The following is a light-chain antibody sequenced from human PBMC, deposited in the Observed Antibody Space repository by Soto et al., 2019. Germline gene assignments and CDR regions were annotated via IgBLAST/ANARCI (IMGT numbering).Light chain of an antibody. CDR3: QQYYSTPWT. J-gene: IGKJ1*01. CDR2: WAS. CDR1: HSFLYRSNNQNY. Sequence: IGVTQFPDSLAVSLGARATINFMTSHSFLYRSNNQNYLAWFQHKEGQPPKLXIYWASIRESGVPDRFSGSGSGTDFTLTISSLQAEEVAVYYCQQYYSTPWTFGQGTKLDLK. V-gene: IGKV4-1*01.